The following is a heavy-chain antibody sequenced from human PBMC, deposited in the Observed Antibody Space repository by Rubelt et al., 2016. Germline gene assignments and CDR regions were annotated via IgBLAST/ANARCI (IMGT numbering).Heavy chain of an antibody. D-gene: IGHD6-13*01. CDR3: ARDDSSSVWCPMDV. Sequence: QVQLQQWGAGLLKPSETLSLTCAVYGGSFSGYYWSWIRQPPGKGLEWIGEINHSGSTNYNPSLNGRVIISVDASKNQFSLKLSAVTGADTAVYYCARDDSSSVWCPMDVWGQGTTVTVSS. CDR2: INHSGST. CDR1: GGSFSGYY. V-gene: IGHV4-34*01. J-gene: IGHJ6*02.